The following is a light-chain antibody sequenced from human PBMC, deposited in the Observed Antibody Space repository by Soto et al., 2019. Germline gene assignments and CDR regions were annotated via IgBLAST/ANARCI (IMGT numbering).Light chain of an antibody. V-gene: IGLV2-14*01. CDR3: RSYATFSTLV. J-gene: IGLJ2*01. CDR1: SSDIGAYNY. CDR2: EVT. Sequence: QSALTQPASVSGSPGQSITMSCTGTSSDIGAYNYVSWYRQPPGEAPKLLIYEVTQRPSGVSDRFSGSKSGNTASLTVSGLQAEDEADYYCRSYATFSTLVFGGGTKVAVL.